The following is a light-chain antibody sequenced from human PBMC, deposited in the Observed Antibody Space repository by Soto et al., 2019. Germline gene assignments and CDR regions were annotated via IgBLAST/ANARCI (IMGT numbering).Light chain of an antibody. V-gene: IGKV1-5*03. CDR1: QSISSW. J-gene: IGKJ4*01. CDR2: KAS. CDR3: QQYNSYPS. Sequence: DIQMTQSPSTLSASVGDRVTITCRASQSISSWLAWYQQKPGKAPKLLIYKASSLEIGVPSRFSGSGSGTEFILTISSLQPDDFATYYCQQYNSYPSFGGGTKVEIK.